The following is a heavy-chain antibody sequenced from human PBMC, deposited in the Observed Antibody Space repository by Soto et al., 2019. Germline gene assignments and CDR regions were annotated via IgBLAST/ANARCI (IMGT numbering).Heavy chain of an antibody. J-gene: IGHJ4*02. CDR2: IYYSGST. D-gene: IGHD6-13*01. Sequence: SETLSLTCTVSGGSISSGGYYWSWIRQHPGKGLEWIGYIYYSGSTYYNPSLKSRVTISVDTSKNQFSLKLGSVTAADTAVYYCARVRGTDGKRYFDYCGPGTLVTVSS. V-gene: IGHV4-31*03. CDR3: ARVRGTDGKRYFDY. CDR1: GGSISSGGYY.